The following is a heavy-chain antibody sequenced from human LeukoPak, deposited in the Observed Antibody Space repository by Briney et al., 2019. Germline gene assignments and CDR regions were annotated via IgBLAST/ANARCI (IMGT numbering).Heavy chain of an antibody. D-gene: IGHD4-17*01. CDR3: AEDSSMVTTRAPYYYYYLDV. Sequence: SVKVSCKASGYTFSGYYMHWVRQAPGQGLEWMGWIIPLLGTPNYAQKFQGRVTITADDSTSTAYMELTSLRSEDTAVYYCAEDSSMVTTRAPYYYYYLDVWSQGTLVTVSS. J-gene: IGHJ6*02. V-gene: IGHV1-69*11. CDR1: GYTFSGYY. CDR2: IIPLLGTP.